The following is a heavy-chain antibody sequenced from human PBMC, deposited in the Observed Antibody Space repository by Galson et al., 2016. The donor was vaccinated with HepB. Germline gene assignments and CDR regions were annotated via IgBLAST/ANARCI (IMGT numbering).Heavy chain of an antibody. J-gene: IGHJ6*02. CDR1: GDSMRSSY. CDR2: IYHSGTT. D-gene: IGHD3-16*01. CDR3: AGQVGVLLDV. V-gene: IGHV4-59*08. Sequence: ETLSLTCTVSGDSMRSSYWSWLRQSPGKGLEWIGYIYHSGTTNYNPSFQSRATISVDTSKSQFSLNVTSVTAADTGVFYCAGQVGVLLDVWGQGTTVIVSS.